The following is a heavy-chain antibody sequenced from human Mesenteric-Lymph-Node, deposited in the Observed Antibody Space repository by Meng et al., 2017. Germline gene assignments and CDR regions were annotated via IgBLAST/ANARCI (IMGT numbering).Heavy chain of an antibody. CDR1: GYTFISYY. V-gene: IGHV1-46*03. J-gene: IGHJ4*02. D-gene: IGHD1-26*01. CDR2: SNPSGGNT. Sequence: QVQLVQSGAEVKKPGASVKVSCKASGYTFISYYMHWVRQAPGQGLEWMGVSNPSGGNTNYAQKFQGRVTMTRDTSTSTIYMELSSLRSEDTAMYYCVRGYYYFDYWGQGTLVTVS. CDR3: VRGYYYFDY.